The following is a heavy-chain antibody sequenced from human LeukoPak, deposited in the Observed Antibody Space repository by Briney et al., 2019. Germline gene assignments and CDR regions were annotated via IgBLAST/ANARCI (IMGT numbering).Heavy chain of an antibody. Sequence: GGSLRLSCAASGFTFYDYAMHWVRQGPGKGLEWVSLISGGGDRTHYADSMKGRFTISRDNSKNSLYLQMNSLRTEDTALYYCAKGAGYNNGDASDIWGLGTMVTVSS. CDR3: AKGAGYNNGDASDI. J-gene: IGHJ3*02. D-gene: IGHD5-24*01. CDR1: GFTFYDYA. V-gene: IGHV3-43*02. CDR2: ISGGGDRT.